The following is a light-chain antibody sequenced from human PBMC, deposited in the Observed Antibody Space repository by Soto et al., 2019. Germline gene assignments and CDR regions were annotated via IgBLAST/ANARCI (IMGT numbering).Light chain of an antibody. J-gene: IGKJ1*01. Sequence: EIVLTQSPGTRSLSPGERATLSCRASQSVSSSFLAWYQQKPGQAPRLLIYGASNRATGIPDRFSGSGSGTDFTLTISRLEPEDFAVYYCQQYVTSPWAFGQGTKVDIK. CDR2: GAS. CDR1: QSVSSSF. V-gene: IGKV3-20*01. CDR3: QQYVTSPWA.